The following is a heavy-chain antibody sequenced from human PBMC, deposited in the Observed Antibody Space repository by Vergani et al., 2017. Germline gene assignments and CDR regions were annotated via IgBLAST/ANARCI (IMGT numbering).Heavy chain of an antibody. CDR1: GYTFTGYY. D-gene: IGHD3-22*01. Sequence: QVQLVQSGAEVKKPGASVKVSCKASGYTFTGYYMHWVRQAPGQGLEWMGWINPNSGGTNYAQKFQGRVTISVDTSKNQFSLKLSSVTAADTAVYYCARVGGMIVVGVGDYWGQGTLVTVYS. CDR3: ARVGGMIVVGVGDY. CDR2: INPNSGGT. J-gene: IGHJ4*02. V-gene: IGHV1-2*02.